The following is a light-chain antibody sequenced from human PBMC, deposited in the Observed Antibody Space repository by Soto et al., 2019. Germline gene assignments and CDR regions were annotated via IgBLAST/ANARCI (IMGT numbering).Light chain of an antibody. J-gene: IGKJ4*01. V-gene: IGKV3-20*01. CDR1: QSVSSSY. CDR2: GAS. CDR3: LQHNSYPLT. Sequence: EIVLTQSPGTLSLSPGERATLSCRASQSVSSSYLAWYQQKPGQAPRLLIYGASSRATGIPDRFSGSGSGTDFTLTISSLQPEDSATYYGLQHNSYPLTFGGGTKVDIK.